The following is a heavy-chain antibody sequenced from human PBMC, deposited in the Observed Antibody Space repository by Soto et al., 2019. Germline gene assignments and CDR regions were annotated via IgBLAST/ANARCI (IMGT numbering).Heavy chain of an antibody. CDR1: GFTFSRYW. V-gene: IGHV3-74*01. D-gene: IGHD6-6*01. CDR3: ARDARYYYLDV. J-gene: IGHJ6*03. CDR2: INNDGSST. Sequence: EVQLLESGGGVVQPGGSLRLSCSASGFTFSRYWMHCFRQAPGKGLVWVSHINNDGSSTIYADSVRGRFSISRDNAKNTLSLEMNGLRAEDTAVYFCARDARYYYLDVWGKGTPVTVS.